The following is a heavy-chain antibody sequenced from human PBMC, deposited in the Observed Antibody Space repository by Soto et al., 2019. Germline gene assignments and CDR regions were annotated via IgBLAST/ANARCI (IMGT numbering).Heavy chain of an antibody. CDR2: ISTFSSNT. CDR1: GYTFTSHG. V-gene: IGHV1-18*01. CDR3: ARGSFGSGTYLAY. D-gene: IGHD3-10*01. J-gene: IGHJ4*02. Sequence: QVQSVQSGAEMRKPGASVTVSCKASGYTFTSHGLTWVRQAPGQGLEWMGWISTFSSNTFYAQNLQDRVTLTADKSTNTVYLELRSLRSDDTAVYYCARGSFGSGTYLAYWGQGTLLLVSS.